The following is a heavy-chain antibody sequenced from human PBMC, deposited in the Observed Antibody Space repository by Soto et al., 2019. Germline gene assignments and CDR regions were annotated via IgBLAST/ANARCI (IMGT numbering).Heavy chain of an antibody. V-gene: IGHV1-2*02. J-gene: IGHJ6*02. CDR2: INPNSGGT. D-gene: IGHD4-17*01. CDR1: GYTFTGYY. CDR3: AREFGDSEGYYYYGMDV. Sequence: QVQLVQSGAEVKKPGASVKVSCKASGYTFTGYYMHWVRQAPGQGLEWMGWINPNSGGTNYAQKFQGGVTMTRDTSISTAYMELSRLRSDDTAVYYCAREFGDSEGYYYYGMDVWGQGTTVTVSS.